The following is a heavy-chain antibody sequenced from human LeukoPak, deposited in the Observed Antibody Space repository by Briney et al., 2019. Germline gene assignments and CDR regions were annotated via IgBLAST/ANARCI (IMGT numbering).Heavy chain of an antibody. V-gene: IGHV4-39*01. D-gene: IGHD3-10*01. J-gene: IGHJ5*02. Sequence: SETLSLTCTVSGGSISSSSYYWGWIRQPPGKGLEWIGSIYYSGSTYYNPSLKSRVTISVDTSKNQFSLKLSSVTAADTAVYYCASSYYGSGSYMLPNWFDPWGQGTLVTVSS. CDR1: GGSISSSSYY. CDR2: IYYSGST. CDR3: ASSYYGSGSYMLPNWFDP.